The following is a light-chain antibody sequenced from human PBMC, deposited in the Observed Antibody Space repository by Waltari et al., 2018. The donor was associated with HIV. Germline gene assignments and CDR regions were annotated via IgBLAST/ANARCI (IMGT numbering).Light chain of an antibody. J-gene: IGLJ1*01. V-gene: IGLV1-47*01. CDR3: ATWHDGLKV. Sequence: QSVLTQPPAASGTPGQRVTISCSGSSSNIGSNFVYWYQQFPGMAPKLLIFRNNQRPSGVPDRVSASKSGSSASLAISGLRPEDEADYYCATWHDGLKVFGTGTEVTVL. CDR2: RNN. CDR1: SSNIGSNF.